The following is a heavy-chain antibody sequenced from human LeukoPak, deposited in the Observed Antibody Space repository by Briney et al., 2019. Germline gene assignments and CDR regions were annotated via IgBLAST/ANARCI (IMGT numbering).Heavy chain of an antibody. CDR3: ARVYRSSSGYCFDF. CDR2: IKQDGSEK. CDR1: GFTFSSYW. Sequence: GGSLRLSCAVSGFTFSSYWMSWVRQAPGKGLEWVANIKQDGSEKYYVDSVKGRFTVSRDNAKNSLYLQMNSLRAEGTAVYYCARVYRSSSGYCFDFWGQGTLVTVSS. J-gene: IGHJ4*02. V-gene: IGHV3-7*01. D-gene: IGHD6-6*01.